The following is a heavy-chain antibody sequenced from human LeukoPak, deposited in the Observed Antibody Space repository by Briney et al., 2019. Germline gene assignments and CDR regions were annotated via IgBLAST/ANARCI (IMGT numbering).Heavy chain of an antibody. CDR1: GGSIGSGGYY. Sequence: SETLSLTCTVSGGSIGSGGYYWSWIRQHPGKGLEWIGYIYYSGSTYYNPSLKSRVTISVDTSKNQFSLKLSSVTAADTAVYYCARDGTGDLEAFDIWGQGTMVTVSS. J-gene: IGHJ3*02. CDR3: ARDGTGDLEAFDI. D-gene: IGHD7-27*01. CDR2: IYYSGST. V-gene: IGHV4-31*03.